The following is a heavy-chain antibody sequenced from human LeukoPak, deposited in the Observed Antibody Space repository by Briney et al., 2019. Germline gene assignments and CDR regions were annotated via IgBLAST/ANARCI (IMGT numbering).Heavy chain of an antibody. CDR2: ISYDGSNK. Sequence: PGGSLRLSCAASGFTFSNYGMHWVRQAPGKGLEWVAVISYDGSNKYYADSVKGRFTISRDNSKNTLYLQMNSLRAEDTAVYYCARMTTVTPGPFDYWGQGTLVTVSS. CDR1: GFTFSNYG. D-gene: IGHD4-17*01. V-gene: IGHV3-30*03. CDR3: ARMTTVTPGPFDY. J-gene: IGHJ4*02.